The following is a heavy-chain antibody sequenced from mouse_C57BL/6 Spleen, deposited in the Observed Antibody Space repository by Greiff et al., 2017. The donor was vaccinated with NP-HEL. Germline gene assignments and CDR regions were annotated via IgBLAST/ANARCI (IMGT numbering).Heavy chain of an antibody. V-gene: IGHV3-6*01. CDR1: GYSITSGYY. Sequence: EVQLQESGPGLVKPSQSLSLPCSVTGYSITSGYYWNWIRQFPGNQLEWMGYISYDGSNNYNPTLKNQISITRDTSKNQSFLKLNSVTTEDTATYDCARSGNSPWFAYWGQGTLVTVSA. J-gene: IGHJ3*01. CDR2: ISYDGSN. D-gene: IGHD1-3*01. CDR3: ARSGNSPWFAY.